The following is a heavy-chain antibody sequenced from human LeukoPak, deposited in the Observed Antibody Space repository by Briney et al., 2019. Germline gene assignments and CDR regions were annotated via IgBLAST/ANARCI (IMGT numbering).Heavy chain of an antibody. CDR2: ISSSSSYI. Sequence: GGSLRLSCAASGFTFSGYSMNWVRQAPGKGLEWVSSISSSSSYIYYADSVKGRFTISRDNAKNSLYLQMNSLRAEDTAVYYCARDRGVVVPAARGEFDYWGQGTLVTVSS. V-gene: IGHV3-21*01. CDR1: GFTFSGYS. CDR3: ARDRGVVVPAARGEFDY. D-gene: IGHD2-2*01. J-gene: IGHJ4*02.